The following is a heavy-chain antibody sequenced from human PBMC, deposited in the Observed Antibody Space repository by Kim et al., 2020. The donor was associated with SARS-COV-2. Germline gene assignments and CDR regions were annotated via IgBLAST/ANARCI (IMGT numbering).Heavy chain of an antibody. CDR1: GFTFSSYV. D-gene: IGHD2-2*01. Sequence: GGSLRLSCAASGFTFSSYVMSWVRQAPGKGLEWVSGISGSGGSTYYLDSVKGRFTISRDNSKNTLYLQMNSLRVEDTAVYYCGKDGYCSSSSCSVNGMDVWGQGTTVTVSS. J-gene: IGHJ6*02. CDR3: GKDGYCSSSSCSVNGMDV. V-gene: IGHV3-23*01. CDR2: ISGSGGST.